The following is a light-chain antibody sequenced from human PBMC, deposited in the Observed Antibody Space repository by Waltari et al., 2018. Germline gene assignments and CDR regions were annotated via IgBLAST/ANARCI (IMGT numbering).Light chain of an antibody. CDR1: QSLLHSNGNNY. CDR2: LGS. Sequence: DIVVTQSPLSLPVTPGEPASISCRSSQSLLHSNGNNYLDWYLQKPGQSPQLLIYLGSNQASGVPDRVSGTGAWTEFTLKNSRVEAEDVGGLYCMPSLQAVWAFGQGTKVENK. V-gene: IGKV2-28*01. CDR3: MPSLQAVWA. J-gene: IGKJ1*01.